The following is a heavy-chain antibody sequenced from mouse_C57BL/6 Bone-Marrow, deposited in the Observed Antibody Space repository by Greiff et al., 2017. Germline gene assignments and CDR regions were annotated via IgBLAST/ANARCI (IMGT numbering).Heavy chain of an antibody. Sequence: EVHLVESGGDLVKPGGSLKLSCAASGFTFSSYGMSWVRQTPDKRLEWVATISSGGSYTYYPDSVKGRFTISRDNAKKTLYLQMSSLKSEDTAMYYCASEEEAMDYWGRGNSVTVSS. CDR2: ISSGGSYT. CDR3: ASEEEAMDY. J-gene: IGHJ4*01. V-gene: IGHV5-6*01. CDR1: GFTFSSYG.